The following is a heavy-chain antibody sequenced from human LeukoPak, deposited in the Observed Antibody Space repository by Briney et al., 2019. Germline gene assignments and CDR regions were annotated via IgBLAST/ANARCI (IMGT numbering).Heavy chain of an antibody. Sequence: SETLSLTCAVYGGSFSGYYWSWIRQPPGKGLEWIGEINRSGSTNYNPSLKSRVTISVDTSKNQFSLKLSSVTAADTAVYYCARGQSTYYYGSGSYYNVRFDPWGQGTLVTVSS. CDR1: GGSFSGYY. CDR2: INRSGST. D-gene: IGHD3-10*01. CDR3: ARGQSTYYYGSGSYYNVRFDP. J-gene: IGHJ5*02. V-gene: IGHV4-34*01.